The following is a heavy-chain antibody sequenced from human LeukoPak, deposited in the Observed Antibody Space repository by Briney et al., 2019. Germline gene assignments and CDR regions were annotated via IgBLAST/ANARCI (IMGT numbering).Heavy chain of an antibody. V-gene: IGHV1-2*02. Sequence: ASVKVSCKASGYTFTGYYMHWVRRAPGQGLEWMGWINPNSGGTNYAQKFQGRVTMTRDTSISTAYMELSRLRSDDTAVYYCARVAPVGEKRGYSYGRPPLDYWGQGTLVTVSS. J-gene: IGHJ4*02. D-gene: IGHD5-18*01. CDR3: ARVAPVGEKRGYSYGRPPLDY. CDR1: GYTFTGYY. CDR2: INPNSGGT.